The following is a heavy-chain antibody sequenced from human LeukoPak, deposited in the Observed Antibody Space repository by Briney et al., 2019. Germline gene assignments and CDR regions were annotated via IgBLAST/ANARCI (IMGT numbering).Heavy chain of an antibody. J-gene: IGHJ4*02. CDR2: IYYSGST. V-gene: IGHV4-39*01. CDR1: GGSISSYY. D-gene: IGHD6-19*01. CDR3: ARLVAGSVFDY. Sequence: SETLSLTCTVSGGSISSYYWGWIRQPPGKGLEWIGSIYYSGSTYYNPSLKSRVTISVDTSKNQFSLKLSSVTAADTAVYYCARLVAGSVFDYWGQGTLVTVSS.